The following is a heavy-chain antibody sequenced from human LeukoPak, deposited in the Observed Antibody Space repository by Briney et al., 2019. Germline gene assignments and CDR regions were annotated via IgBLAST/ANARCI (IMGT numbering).Heavy chain of an antibody. J-gene: IGHJ3*02. CDR3: ARSNEGIGRSKLKHDAFDI. CDR2: ISYDGSNK. CDR1: GFTFSSYG. D-gene: IGHD2-15*01. Sequence: GGSLRLSCAASGFTFSSYGMHWVRQAPGKGLEWVAVISYDGSNKYHADSVKGRFTISRDNAKNTLYLQMNSLRADDTAVYYCARSNEGIGRSKLKHDAFDIWGQGTMVTVSS. V-gene: IGHV3-30*03.